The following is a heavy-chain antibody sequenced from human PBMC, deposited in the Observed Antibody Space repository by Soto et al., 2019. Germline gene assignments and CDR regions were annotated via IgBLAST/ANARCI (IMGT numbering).Heavy chain of an antibody. V-gene: IGHV1-69*06. Sequence: QVQLVQSGAEVKKPGSSVKVSCKASGGTFSSYAISWVRQAPGQGLEWMGGIIPIFGTANYAQKFQGRVTITADKSTSTAYMELSTLRSEDTSVYYCAVKTEPSIVVITTPYYYCGMDVWGQGTTVTVSS. CDR3: AVKTEPSIVVITTPYYYCGMDV. J-gene: IGHJ6*02. D-gene: IGHD3-22*01. CDR1: GGTFSSYA. CDR2: IIPIFGTA.